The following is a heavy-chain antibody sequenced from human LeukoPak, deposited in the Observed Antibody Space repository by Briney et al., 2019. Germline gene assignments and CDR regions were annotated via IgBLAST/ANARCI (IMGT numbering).Heavy chain of an antibody. D-gene: IGHD3-10*01. J-gene: IGHJ6*03. CDR1: GFTFSNYS. CDR3: ARILTFRGVITITCMDV. CDR2: ISSSSTYI. V-gene: IGHV3-21*01. Sequence: GGSLRLSCAASGFTFSNYSMNWVRQAPGKGLEWVSAISSSSTYIYYADSVKGRFTISRDNAKNSLYLQMNSLRAEDTAVYYCARILTFRGVITITCMDVWGKGTTVTISS.